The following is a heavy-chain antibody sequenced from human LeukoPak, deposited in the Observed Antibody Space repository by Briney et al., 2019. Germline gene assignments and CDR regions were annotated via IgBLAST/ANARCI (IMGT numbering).Heavy chain of an antibody. Sequence: PGGSLRLSCTGSGFTFNDYYMSWVRQAPGKGLEWLSFISAGGYPIYYADSVRGRFTISRDTAKNSLYLQMSSLRVEDTAVYYCVMTAGPPTDHWGQGALSPSPQ. CDR3: VMTAGPPTDH. CDR1: GFTFNDYY. V-gene: IGHV3-11*04. CDR2: ISAGGYPI. J-gene: IGHJ4*01.